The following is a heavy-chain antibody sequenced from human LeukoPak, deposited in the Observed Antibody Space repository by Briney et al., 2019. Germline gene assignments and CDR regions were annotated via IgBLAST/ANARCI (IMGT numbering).Heavy chain of an antibody. V-gene: IGHV3-23*01. CDR3: AKDFLDNRERPYYMDV. CDR2: ISGSGNT. CDR1: GFIFDNFA. J-gene: IGHJ6*03. D-gene: IGHD1-1*01. Sequence: GGSLRLSCAASGFIFDNFAMTWVRQAPGEGLEWGSAISGSGNTYYEDSVKGRFTISRDNSKNTLYLQMNSLRAEDTAVYYCAKDFLDNRERPYYMDVWGKGTTVTVSS.